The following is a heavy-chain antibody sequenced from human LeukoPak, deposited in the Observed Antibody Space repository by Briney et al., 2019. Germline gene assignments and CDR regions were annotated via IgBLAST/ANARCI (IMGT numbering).Heavy chain of an antibody. CDR3: ARDMSSRLLWFGELLLNY. V-gene: IGHV3-30-3*01. CDR1: GFTLSSYA. CDR2: ISYNGSNK. Sequence: GGSLRLSCAASGFTLSSYAMHWVRQAPGKGLEWVAVISYNGSNKYYADSVKGRFTISRDNSKNTLYLQMNSLRAEDTAVYYCARDMSSRLLWFGELLLNYWGQGTLVTVSS. D-gene: IGHD3-10*01. J-gene: IGHJ4*02.